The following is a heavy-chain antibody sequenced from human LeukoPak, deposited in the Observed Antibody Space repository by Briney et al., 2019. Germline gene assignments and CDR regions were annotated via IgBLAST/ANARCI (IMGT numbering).Heavy chain of an antibody. J-gene: IGHJ4*02. V-gene: IGHV4-34*01. D-gene: IGHD5-24*01. CDR1: GGSFSGYY. CDR3: AGGFRWDGYNYSYFDY. CDR2: INHSGST. Sequence: PSETLSLTCAVYGGSFSGYYWSWIRQPPGKGLEWIGEINHSGSTNYNPSLKSRVTISVDTSKNQFSLKLSSVTAADTAVYYCAGGFRWDGYNYSYFDYWGQGTLVTVSS.